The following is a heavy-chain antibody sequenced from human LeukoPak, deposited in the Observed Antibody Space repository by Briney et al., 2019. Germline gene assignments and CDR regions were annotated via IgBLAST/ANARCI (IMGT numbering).Heavy chain of an antibody. J-gene: IGHJ4*02. CDR2: IWYDGSNK. Sequence: PGGSLRLSCAASGFTFSSYGMHWVRQAPGKGLEWVAVIWYDGSNKYYADSVKGRFTISRDNSKNTLYLQMNSLRAEDTSVYYCARRGVSGNAAFDYWGQGTLVTVSS. D-gene: IGHD5-12*01. CDR1: GFTFSSYG. CDR3: ARRGVSGNAAFDY. V-gene: IGHV3-33*01.